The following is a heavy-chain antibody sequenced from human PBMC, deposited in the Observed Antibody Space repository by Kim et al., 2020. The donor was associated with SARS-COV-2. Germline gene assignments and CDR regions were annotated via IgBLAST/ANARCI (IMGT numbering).Heavy chain of an antibody. CDR3: AKDSSEVVAADEY. D-gene: IGHD2-15*01. CDR2: ISGRGDRT. J-gene: IGHJ4*02. CDR1: GFTFSRHD. V-gene: IGHV3-23*01. Sequence: GGSLRLSCAASGFTFSRHDMSWVRQAPGKGLEWVSAISGRGDRTYYADSVKGRFTVSRDNSKNTLILQMNSLRPEDTAVYYCAKDSSEVVAADEYRGPGTLVTVTS.